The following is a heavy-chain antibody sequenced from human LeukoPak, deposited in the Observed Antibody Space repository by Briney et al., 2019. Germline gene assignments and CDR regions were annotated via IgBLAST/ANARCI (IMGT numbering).Heavy chain of an antibody. CDR3: ARRSAQYDFWSGYNYYYYMDV. V-gene: IGHV4-39*01. Sequence: SETLSLTCTVSGGSISSGGYYWGWIRQPPGKGLEWIGSIYYSGSTYYNPSLKSRVTISVDTSKNQFSLKLSSVTAADTAVYYCARRSAQYDFWSGYNYYYYMDVWGKGTTVTVSS. CDR2: IYYSGST. J-gene: IGHJ6*03. CDR1: GGSISSGGYY. D-gene: IGHD3-3*01.